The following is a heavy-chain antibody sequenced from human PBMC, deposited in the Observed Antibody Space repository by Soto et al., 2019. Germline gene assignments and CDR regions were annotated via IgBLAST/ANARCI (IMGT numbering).Heavy chain of an antibody. CDR1: GGTFSSYA. CDR3: ARDKQGIGWNHHAFDY. CDR2: IIPIFGTA. Sequence: QVQLVQSGAEVKKPGSSVKVSCKATGGTFSSYAISWVRQAPGQGLEWMGGIIPIFGTANYAQKFQGRVTITADESTSTAYMELSSLRSEDTAVYYCARDKQGIGWNHHAFDYWGQGTLVTVSS. J-gene: IGHJ4*02. V-gene: IGHV1-69*01. D-gene: IGHD1-1*01.